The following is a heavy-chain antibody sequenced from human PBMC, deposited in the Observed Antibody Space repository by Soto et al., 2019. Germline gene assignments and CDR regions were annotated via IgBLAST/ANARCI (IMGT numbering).Heavy chain of an antibody. CDR3: ALFPYQLQAFDY. J-gene: IGHJ4*02. CDR2: ISAYNGNT. Sequence: GASVKGSCKASGYTFTSYGMSRGRQAPGQGLEWMGWISAYNGNTNYAQKFQGRVTITRDTSASTAYMELSSLRSEDTAVYYCALFPYQLQAFDYWGQGTLVTVSS. D-gene: IGHD2-2*01. CDR1: GYTFTSYG. V-gene: IGHV1-18*01.